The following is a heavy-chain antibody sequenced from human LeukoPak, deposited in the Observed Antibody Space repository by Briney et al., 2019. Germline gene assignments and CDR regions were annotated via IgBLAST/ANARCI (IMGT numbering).Heavy chain of an antibody. J-gene: IGHJ4*02. Sequence: ASVKVSCKASGYTFTSYYMHWVRQAPGQGLEWMGIINPSGGSTSYAQKFQGRVTMTRDTSTSTVYMELSSLRSEDTAVYYCARDLPFGSRNAAAGAVRFYWGQGTLVTVSS. CDR1: GYTFTSYY. CDR2: INPSGGST. CDR3: ARDLPFGSRNAAAGAVRFY. V-gene: IGHV1-46*01. D-gene: IGHD6-13*01.